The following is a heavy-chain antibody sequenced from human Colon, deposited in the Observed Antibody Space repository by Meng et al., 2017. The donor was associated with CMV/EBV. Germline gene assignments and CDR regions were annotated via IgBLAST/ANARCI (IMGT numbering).Heavy chain of an antibody. CDR3: ARPPLGIKIWLFLEL. CDR1: GFTFRSYS. CDR2: ISASGATI. V-gene: IGHV3-23*01. D-gene: IGHD3-3*01. J-gene: IGHJ4*02. Sequence: GESLKISCEVSGFTFRSYSMSWVRQAPGRGLEWVGFISASGATIEYRDSVKGRFTISRDNSKDTLYLQMTSLRDDDTAVYFCARPPLGIKIWLFLELWGQGTRVTVSS.